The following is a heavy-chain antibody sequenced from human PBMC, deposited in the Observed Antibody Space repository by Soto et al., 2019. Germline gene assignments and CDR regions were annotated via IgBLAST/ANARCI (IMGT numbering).Heavy chain of an antibody. Sequence: SVKVSCKASGGTFSTSSFVWVRQGPGQGLEWMGGIIPIFTRTNFAQKFQGRVTFSADESTRTTYMELRSLTSEDTAIYYCARDVVRSTAGDSWGQGTLVTVSS. CDR1: GGTFSTSS. V-gene: IGHV1-69*13. D-gene: IGHD2-15*01. CDR2: IIPIFTRT. J-gene: IGHJ4*02. CDR3: ARDVVRSTAGDS.